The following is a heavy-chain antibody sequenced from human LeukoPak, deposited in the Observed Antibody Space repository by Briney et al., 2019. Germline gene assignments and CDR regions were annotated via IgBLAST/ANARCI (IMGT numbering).Heavy chain of an antibody. J-gene: IGHJ5*02. V-gene: IGHV1-2*02. Sequence: ASVKVSCKASGYTFTGYYMHWVRQAPGQGLEWMGWINPNSGGTNYARKFQGRVTMTRDTSTSTVYMEMSSLRSEDTAVYYCAKCRVSSSGSADHWGQGTLVTVSS. CDR1: GYTFTGYY. CDR2: INPNSGGT. CDR3: AKCRVSSSGSADH. D-gene: IGHD6-19*01.